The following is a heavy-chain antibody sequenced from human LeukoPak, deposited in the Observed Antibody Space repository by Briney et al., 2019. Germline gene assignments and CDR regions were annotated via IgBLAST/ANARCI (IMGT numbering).Heavy chain of an antibody. Sequence: GGSLRLSCAASGFTFSSYAMHWVRQAPGKGLEWVAVISYDGSNKYYADSVKGRFTISRDNSKDTLYLQMNSLRAEDTAVYYCAREAGYCSNTSCSWTYWGQGTLVTVSS. V-gene: IGHV3-30-3*01. D-gene: IGHD2-2*01. J-gene: IGHJ4*02. CDR2: ISYDGSNK. CDR3: AREAGYCSNTSCSWTY. CDR1: GFTFSSYA.